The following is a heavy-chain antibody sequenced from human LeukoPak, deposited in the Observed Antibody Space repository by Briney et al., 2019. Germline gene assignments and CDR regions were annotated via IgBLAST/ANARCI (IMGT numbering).Heavy chain of an antibody. Sequence: GGSLRLSCAASGFTFSSYAMSWVRQAPGKGLEWVSVIGGSGGSTYYTDSVKGRFTISRDNSRNTLYLQMNSLRAEDTAVYYCARRGYSCGHGHWGQGTLVTVSS. D-gene: IGHD5-18*01. CDR2: IGGSGGST. J-gene: IGHJ4*02. CDR3: ARRGYSCGHGH. CDR1: GFTFSSYA. V-gene: IGHV3-23*01.